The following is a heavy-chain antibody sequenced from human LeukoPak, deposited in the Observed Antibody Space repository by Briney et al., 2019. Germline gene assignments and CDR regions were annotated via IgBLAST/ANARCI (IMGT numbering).Heavy chain of an antibody. CDR3: ARDPGPDTGTTLYFDY. D-gene: IGHD1-1*01. CDR2: IYHSGST. Sequence: PSETLSLTCTVSGYSISSGYYWGWIRQPPGKGLEWIGSIYHSGSTYYNPSLKSRVTISVDTSKNQFSLKLSSVTAADTAVYYCARDPGPDTGTTLYFDYWGQGTLVTVSS. CDR1: GYSISSGYY. V-gene: IGHV4-38-2*02. J-gene: IGHJ4*02.